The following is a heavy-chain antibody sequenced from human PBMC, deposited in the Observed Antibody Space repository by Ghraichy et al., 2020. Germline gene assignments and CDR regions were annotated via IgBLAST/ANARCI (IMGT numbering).Heavy chain of an antibody. V-gene: IGHV4-38-2*02. J-gene: IGHJ4*02. D-gene: IGHD5-24*01. CDR3: ARVNRVEMATVRGYFDY. CDR1: GYSIRSGYY. Sequence: SETLSLTYSVSGYSIRSGYYWGWIRRPPGKGLEWIGIINHSGSSYYKPSLQSRVTISVDTSKNQFSLKLTSVTAADTAMYYCARVNRVEMATVRGYFDYWGQGILVTVSS. CDR2: INHSGSS.